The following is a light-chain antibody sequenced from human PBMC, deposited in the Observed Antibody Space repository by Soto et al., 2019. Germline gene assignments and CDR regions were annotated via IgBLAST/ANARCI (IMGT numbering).Light chain of an antibody. CDR1: SSDVGGYNY. Sequence: QSALTQPPSASGSPGQSVTISCTGTSSDVGGYNYVSWYQQHPGKAPKLMIYEVNKRPSGVPDRFSGSKSGNTASLTVSGLQPEDEADYYCSSYAGSNIFFGGGTKLT. J-gene: IGLJ2*01. V-gene: IGLV2-8*01. CDR2: EVN. CDR3: SSYAGSNIF.